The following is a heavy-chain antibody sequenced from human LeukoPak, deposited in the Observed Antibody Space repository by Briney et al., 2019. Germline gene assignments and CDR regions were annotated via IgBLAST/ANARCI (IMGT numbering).Heavy chain of an antibody. CDR1: GFTFSTYW. V-gene: IGHV3-7*01. CDR3: ARRAVAASVPFDY. J-gene: IGHJ4*02. CDR2: IKQDGSEK. D-gene: IGHD6-19*01. Sequence: PGGSLRLSRAASGFTFSTYWMSWVRQAPGKGLEWVANIKQDGSEKYYVDSVKGRFTISRDNAKNSLYLQMNSLRAEDTAVYYCARRAVAASVPFDYWGQGTLVTVSS.